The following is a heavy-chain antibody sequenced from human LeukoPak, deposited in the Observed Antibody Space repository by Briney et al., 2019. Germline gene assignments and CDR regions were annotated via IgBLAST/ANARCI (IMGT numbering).Heavy chain of an antibody. CDR1: GYSFTTYW. CDR2: IYPGDSDT. D-gene: IGHD5-24*01. V-gene: IGHV5-51*01. CDR3: ARGGMAVLRAPFDY. J-gene: IGHJ4*02. Sequence: GESLKISCKGSGYSFTTYWIGWVRQMPGKGLECMGIIYPGDSDTRHSPSFQGQVTISVDKSISTAYLQWSSLKASDSAMYYCARGGMAVLRAPFDYWGQGTLVTVSS.